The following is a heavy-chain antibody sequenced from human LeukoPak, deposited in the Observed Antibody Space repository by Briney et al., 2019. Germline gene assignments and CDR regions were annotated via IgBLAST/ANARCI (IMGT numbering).Heavy chain of an antibody. CDR2: INPTSDGT. V-gene: IGHV1-2*02. J-gene: IGHJ4*02. CDR1: GYTFTGYY. D-gene: IGHD3-3*01. CDR3: ARESVSGYYFDY. Sequence: GASVKVSCKASGYTFTGYYMHWVRQAPGQGLEWMGYINPTSDGTNYAQRFQGRVTMTRDTSISTAYMELSRLRSDDTAVYYCARESVSGYYFDYWGQGTLVTVSS.